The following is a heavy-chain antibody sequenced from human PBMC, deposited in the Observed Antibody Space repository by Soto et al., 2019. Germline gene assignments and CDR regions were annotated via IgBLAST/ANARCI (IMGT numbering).Heavy chain of an antibody. D-gene: IGHD5-12*01. Sequence: GGSLSLSCAASGFSFSDYAMSWVRQAHGKGIGWVSVISESGGRTHYADSVRGRYTVSRDKSKNALCLRMNRLRDEDPAVSFCAKSSPYSVGLYSPIFDYWVQGALGTAS. CDR3: AKSSPYSVGLYSPIFDY. J-gene: IGHJ4*02. CDR2: ISESGGRT. V-gene: IGHV3-23*01. CDR1: GFSFSDYA.